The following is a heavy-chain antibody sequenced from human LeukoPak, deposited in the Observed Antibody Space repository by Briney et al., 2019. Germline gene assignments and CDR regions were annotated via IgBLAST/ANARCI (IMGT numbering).Heavy chain of an antibody. CDR3: ARGTMMVGP. Sequence: SETLSLTCTVSGGSISSYYWSWIRQPPGKGLEWIGYINYSGTSNYNPSLKSRVSISVDTSKNQFSLKLSSVTAADTAVYYCARGTMMVGPWGQGTQVTVSS. CDR2: INYSGTS. J-gene: IGHJ5*02. V-gene: IGHV4-59*01. CDR1: GGSISSYY. D-gene: IGHD3-22*01.